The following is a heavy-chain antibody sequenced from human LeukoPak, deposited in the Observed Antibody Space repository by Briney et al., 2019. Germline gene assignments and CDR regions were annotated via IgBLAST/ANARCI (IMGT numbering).Heavy chain of an antibody. V-gene: IGHV4-39*01. D-gene: IGHD3-10*01. CDR2: VYYSGRT. CDR3: VRYVVSGSGIYYFDY. CDR1: GGSISSSSHY. J-gene: IGHJ4*02. Sequence: PSETLSLTCTVSGGSISSSSHYWSWIRQPPGEGLERIASVYYSGRTYYNPSLKSRVTISVDTSKNQFSLKLSSVTAADTAVFYCVRYVVSGSGIYYFDYWGQGTLVTVSS.